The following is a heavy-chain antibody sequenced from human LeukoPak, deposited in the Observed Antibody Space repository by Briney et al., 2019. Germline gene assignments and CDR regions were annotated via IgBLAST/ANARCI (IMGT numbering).Heavy chain of an antibody. CDR3: ANDYYDSSGYYTAVGMDV. D-gene: IGHD3-22*01. CDR2: ISYDGSSK. Sequence: GGSLRLSCAASGFTFSSYAMHWVRQAPGKGLEWVAVISYDGSSKYYADSVKGRFTISRDNSKNTLYLQMNSLRAEDTAVYYCANDYYDSSGYYTAVGMDVWGQGTTVTVSS. V-gene: IGHV3-30-3*02. J-gene: IGHJ6*02. CDR1: GFTFSSYA.